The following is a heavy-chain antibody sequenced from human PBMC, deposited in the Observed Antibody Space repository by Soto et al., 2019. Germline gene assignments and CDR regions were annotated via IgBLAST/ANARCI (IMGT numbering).Heavy chain of an antibody. Sequence: SETLSLTCAVYGGSFSGYYWSWIRQPPGKGLEWIGEINHSGSTNYNPSLKSRVTISVDTSKNQFSLKLSSVTAADTAVYYCARGRRISPTDFDYWGQGTLVTVSS. D-gene: IGHD4-4*01. CDR1: GGSFSGYY. CDR2: INHSGST. CDR3: ARGRRISPTDFDY. J-gene: IGHJ4*02. V-gene: IGHV4-34*01.